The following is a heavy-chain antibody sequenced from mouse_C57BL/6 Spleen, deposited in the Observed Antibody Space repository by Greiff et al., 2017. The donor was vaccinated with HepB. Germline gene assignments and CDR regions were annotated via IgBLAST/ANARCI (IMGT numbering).Heavy chain of an antibody. V-gene: IGHV1-18*01. J-gene: IGHJ2*01. D-gene: IGHD2-1*01. CDR1: GYTFTDYN. Sequence: VQLQQSGPELVKPGASVKIPCKASGYTFTDYNMDWVKQSHGKSLEWIGDINPNNGGTIYNQKFKGKATLTVDKSSSTAYMELRSLTSEDTAVYYCARSNGNYLYYFDYWGQGTTLTVSS. CDR3: ARSNGNYLYYFDY. CDR2: INPNNGGT.